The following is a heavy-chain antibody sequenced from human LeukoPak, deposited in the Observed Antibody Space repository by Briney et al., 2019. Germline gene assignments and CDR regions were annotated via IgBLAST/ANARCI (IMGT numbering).Heavy chain of an antibody. CDR2: INPNSGGT. CDR3: ARDNWEFDP. V-gene: IGHV1-2*02. J-gene: IGHJ5*02. Sequence: ASVKVSCKASGYTFTGYYMHWVRQAPGQGLEWMGWINPNSGGTNYAQKFQGRVTMTRDTSISTAYMELSSLRSEDTAVYYCARDNWEFDPWGQGTLVTVSS. D-gene: IGHD1-1*01. CDR1: GYTFTGYY.